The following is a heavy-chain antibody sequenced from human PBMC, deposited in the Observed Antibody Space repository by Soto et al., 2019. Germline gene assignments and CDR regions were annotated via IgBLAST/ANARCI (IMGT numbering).Heavy chain of an antibody. D-gene: IGHD2-2*02. J-gene: IGHJ6*03. V-gene: IGHV3-21*01. Sequence: GGSLRLSCAACGFTFSSYSMNWVRQAPGKGLEWVSSISSSSSYIYYADSVKGRFTISRDNAKNSLYLQMNSLRAEDTAVYYCARPSRDCSSTSCYTEASYYMDVWGKGTTVTVSS. CDR3: ARPSRDCSSTSCYTEASYYMDV. CDR1: GFTFSSYS. CDR2: ISSSSSYI.